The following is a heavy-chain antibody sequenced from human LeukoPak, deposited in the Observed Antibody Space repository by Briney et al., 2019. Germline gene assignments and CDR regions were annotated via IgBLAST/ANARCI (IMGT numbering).Heavy chain of an antibody. CDR1: GFTFSDYY. V-gene: IGHV3-11*04. J-gene: IGHJ4*02. Sequence: GGSLRLSCAASGFTFSDYYMSWIRQAPGKGLEWVSYISSSGSTIYYADSVKGRFTISRDNTKNTLYLQLNSLRAEDTAVYYCATGNYNRPFDYWGQGTLVTVSS. CDR3: ATGNYNRPFDY. CDR2: ISSSGSTI. D-gene: IGHD1-7*01.